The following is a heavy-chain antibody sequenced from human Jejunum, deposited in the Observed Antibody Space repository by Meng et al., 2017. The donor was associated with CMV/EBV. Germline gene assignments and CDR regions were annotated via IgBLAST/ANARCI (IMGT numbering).Heavy chain of an antibody. D-gene: IGHD4-17*01. CDR1: ELTFTTYW. Sequence: LKISWAASELTFTTYWMPWVRQAPGKGLVWVSGTNTAGTSTYYADSVKGRFTISRDNAKNTLYLQMNSLRAEDTAVYYCATVFDYWGQGTLVTVSS. V-gene: IGHV3-74*01. J-gene: IGHJ4*02. CDR2: TNTAGTST. CDR3: ATVFDY.